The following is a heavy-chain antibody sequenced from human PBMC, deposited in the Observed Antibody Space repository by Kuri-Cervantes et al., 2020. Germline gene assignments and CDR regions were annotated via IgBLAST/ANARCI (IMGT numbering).Heavy chain of an antibody. CDR1: GYTFTSYY. CDR3: ARDVTLHVPYSYGSYYFDY. CDR2: INPSGGST. V-gene: IGHV1-46*01. Sequence: GGSLRLSCKASGYTFTSYYMHWVRQAPGQGLEWMGIINPSGGSTSYAQKFQGRVTMTRDTSTSTVYMELSSLRSEDTAVYYCARDVTLHVPYSYGSYYFDYWGQGTLVTVSS. J-gene: IGHJ4*02. D-gene: IGHD5-18*01.